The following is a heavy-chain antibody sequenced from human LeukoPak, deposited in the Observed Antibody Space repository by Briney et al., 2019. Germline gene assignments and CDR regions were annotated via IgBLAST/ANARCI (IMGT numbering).Heavy chain of an antibody. D-gene: IGHD6-6*01. CDR1: GYTFTGYY. CDR2: IIPIFGTA. Sequence: SVKVSCKASGYTFTGYYMHWVRQAPGQGLEWMGGIIPIFGTANYAQKFQGRVTITADKSTSTAYMELSSLRSEDTAVYYCARDQLLGAFDIWGQGTMVTVSS. J-gene: IGHJ3*02. V-gene: IGHV1-69*06. CDR3: ARDQLLGAFDI.